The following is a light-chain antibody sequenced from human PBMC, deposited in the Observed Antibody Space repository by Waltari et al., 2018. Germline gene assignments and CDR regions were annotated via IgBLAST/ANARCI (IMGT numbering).Light chain of an antibody. Sequence: QSALTQPASVSGSPGQSITISCTGTSSHVGSYNLVPWYQQHPGKAPKLMIYEGSKRPSVVSNRFSGSKSGNTASLTISGLQAEDEADYYCCSYAGSSTLFGGGTKLTVL. J-gene: IGLJ3*02. V-gene: IGLV2-23*01. CDR1: SSHVGSYNL. CDR2: EGS. CDR3: CSYAGSSTL.